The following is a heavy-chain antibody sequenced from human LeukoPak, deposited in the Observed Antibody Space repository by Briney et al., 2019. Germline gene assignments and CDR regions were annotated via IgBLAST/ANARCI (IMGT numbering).Heavy chain of an antibody. CDR2: INHSGST. CDR1: GGSFSGYY. V-gene: IGHV4-34*01. J-gene: IGHJ4*02. D-gene: IGHD3-22*01. CDR3: ARTSYYYDFDY. Sequence: SETLSLTCAAYGGSFSGYYWSWVRQPPGKGLEWIGEINHSGSTNYNPSLKSRVTISVDTSKNQFSLKLSSVTAADTAVYYCARTSYYYDFDYWGQGTLVTVSS.